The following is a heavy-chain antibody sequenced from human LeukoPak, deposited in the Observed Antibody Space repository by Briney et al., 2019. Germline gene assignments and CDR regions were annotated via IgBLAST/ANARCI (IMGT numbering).Heavy chain of an antibody. Sequence: GGSLRLSCAASGFTFSSYAMSWVRQAPGKGLEWVSAISGSGGSTYYADSVKGRFTISRDNSKNTLYLQMNSLRAEDTAVYYCAKDQFTGREMATIRNWFDPWGQGTLVTVSS. CDR1: GFTFSSYA. D-gene: IGHD5-12*01. CDR3: AKDQFTGREMATIRNWFDP. CDR2: ISGSGGST. V-gene: IGHV3-23*01. J-gene: IGHJ5*02.